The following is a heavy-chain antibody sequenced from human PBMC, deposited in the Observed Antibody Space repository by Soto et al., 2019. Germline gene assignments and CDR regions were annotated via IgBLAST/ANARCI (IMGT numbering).Heavy chain of an antibody. CDR2: ISAYNGNT. V-gene: IGHV1-18*01. CDR3: ARDLDDYGDYVSFDY. CDR1: GYTFTSYG. J-gene: IGHJ4*02. Sequence: QVQLVQSGAEVKKPGASVKVSCKASGYTFTSYGISWVRQAPGQGLEWMGWISAYNGNTNYAQKLQGRVTMTTDTSXTTAHMELRSLRSDDTAVYYRARDLDDYGDYVSFDYWGQGTLVTVSS. D-gene: IGHD4-17*01.